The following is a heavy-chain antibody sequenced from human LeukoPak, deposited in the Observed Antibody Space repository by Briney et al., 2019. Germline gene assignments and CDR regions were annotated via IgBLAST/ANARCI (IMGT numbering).Heavy chain of an antibody. V-gene: IGHV3-30*18. Sequence: GRSLRLSCAASGFTFSSYGMHWVRQAPGKGLEWVAVISYDGSNKYYADSVKGRFTISRDNSKNTLYLQMNSLRAEDTAVYYCAKGQAVDDYWGQGPWSPSPQ. CDR1: GFTFSSYG. CDR2: ISYDGSNK. J-gene: IGHJ4*02. CDR3: AKGQAVDDY. D-gene: IGHD6-19*01.